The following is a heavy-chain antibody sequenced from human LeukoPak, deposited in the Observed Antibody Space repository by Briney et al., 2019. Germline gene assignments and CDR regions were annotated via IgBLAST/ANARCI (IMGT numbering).Heavy chain of an antibody. Sequence: GGSLRLSCAASGFTFSSYGMHWVRQAPGKGLEWVAVISYDGSNKYYADSVKGRFTIFRDNSKNTLYLQMNSLRAGDTAVYYCAKAPVYSSGWSPYFDYWGQGTLVTVSS. CDR3: AKAPVYSSGWSPYFDY. J-gene: IGHJ4*02. D-gene: IGHD6-19*01. V-gene: IGHV3-30*18. CDR1: GFTFSSYG. CDR2: ISYDGSNK.